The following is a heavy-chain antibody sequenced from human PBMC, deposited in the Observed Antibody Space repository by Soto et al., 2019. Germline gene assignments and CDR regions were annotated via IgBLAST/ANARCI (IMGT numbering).Heavy chain of an antibody. CDR2: INSDGSTA. Sequence: EVHLVESGGGLVQPGGSLRLSCAASGFTFSRFWMHWVRQAPGKGLVWVSRINSDGSTANYADSVKGRFTISRDYAKNTVYLQMNSLRAGDTAVYYCARGGDCDSTTCWSVGFDYWGQGILVTVSS. V-gene: IGHV3-74*01. J-gene: IGHJ4*02. D-gene: IGHD2-2*01. CDR3: ARGGDCDSTTCWSVGFDY. CDR1: GFTFSRFW.